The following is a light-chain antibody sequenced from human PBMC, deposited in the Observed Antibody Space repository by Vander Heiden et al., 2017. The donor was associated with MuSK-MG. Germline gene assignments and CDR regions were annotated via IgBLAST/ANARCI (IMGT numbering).Light chain of an antibody. V-gene: IGKV1-5*03. Sequence: DIQMTQSPSTLSASVGDRATITCRASQSISGWLAWYQQKPGTAPKLLIYKASILENGVPSRCSGSGSGTEFTLTISSLQPDDFATYYCQQYSSSWTFGQGTKVDVK. CDR3: QQYSSSWT. CDR1: QSISGW. J-gene: IGKJ1*01. CDR2: KAS.